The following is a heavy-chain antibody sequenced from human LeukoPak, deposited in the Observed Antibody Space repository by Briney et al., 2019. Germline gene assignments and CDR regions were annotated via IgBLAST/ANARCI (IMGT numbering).Heavy chain of an antibody. CDR3: VKVPNDSGSWYYFDY. V-gene: IGHV3-23*01. D-gene: IGHD6-13*01. CDR2: ISGSGGST. J-gene: IGHJ4*02. CDR1: GFTFSSYA. Sequence: GGSLRLSCAASGFTFSSYAMSWVRQAPGKGLEWVSGISGSGGSTYYADSVEGRFTISRDNSKNTLYLQMNSLRAEDTAVYYCVKVPNDSGSWYYFDYWGQGTLVTVSS.